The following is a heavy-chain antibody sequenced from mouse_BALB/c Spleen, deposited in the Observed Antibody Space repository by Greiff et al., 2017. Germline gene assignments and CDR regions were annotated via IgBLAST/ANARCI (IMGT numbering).Heavy chain of an antibody. J-gene: IGHJ2*01. CDR2: IWWNDNK. Sequence: QVTLKVSGPGILQPSQTLSLTCSFSGFSLSTYGIGVGWIRQPSGKGLEWLAHIWWNDNKYYNTALKSRLTISKDTSNNQVFLKIASVDTADTATYYCARIPYYYGSSPYFDYWGQGTTLTVSS. CDR1: GFSLSTYGIG. CDR3: ARIPYYYGSSPYFDY. V-gene: IGHV8-11*01. D-gene: IGHD1-1*01.